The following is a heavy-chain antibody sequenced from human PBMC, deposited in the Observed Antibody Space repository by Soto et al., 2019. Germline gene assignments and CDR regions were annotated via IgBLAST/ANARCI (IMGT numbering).Heavy chain of an antibody. CDR3: AGPSYSSGWGDDAFDI. D-gene: IGHD6-19*01. Sequence: QLQLQESGPGLVKPSETLSLTCTVSGGSISSSSYYWGWIRQPPGKGLEWIGSIYYSGSTYYNPSLKSRVTISVDTSKNQFSLKLSSVTAADTAVYYCAGPSYSSGWGDDAFDIWGQGTMVTVSS. CDR2: IYYSGST. V-gene: IGHV4-39*01. J-gene: IGHJ3*02. CDR1: GGSISSSSYY.